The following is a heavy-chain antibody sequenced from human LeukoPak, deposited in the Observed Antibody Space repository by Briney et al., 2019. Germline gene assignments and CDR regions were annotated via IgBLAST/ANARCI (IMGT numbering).Heavy chain of an antibody. CDR3: ARGLVVAARGRIYYYYYYMDV. J-gene: IGHJ6*03. Sequence: GGSPRLSCAASGFSVSSNYMSWVHQAPGKGLEWVSVIYSGGSTYYADSVKGRFTIARDNSKNTLYLGMNSLRAEDTAVYYCARGLVVAARGRIYYYYYYMDVWGKGTTVTVSS. CDR1: GFSVSSNY. CDR2: IYSGGST. D-gene: IGHD2-15*01. V-gene: IGHV3-53*01.